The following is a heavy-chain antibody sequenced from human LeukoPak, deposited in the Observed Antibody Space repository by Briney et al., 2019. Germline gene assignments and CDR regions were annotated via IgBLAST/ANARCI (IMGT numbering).Heavy chain of an antibody. CDR3: ATGYNNLDY. Sequence: GGSLRLSCAASRFTFSNAWMNWVRQAPGKGLEWVGHIKSKADGGTTDYAAPVKGRFTISRDDSKTTLYLQMNSLKTEDTAVYYCATGYNNLDYWGQGTLVTVSS. D-gene: IGHD1-1*01. J-gene: IGHJ4*02. CDR1: RFTFSNAW. CDR2: IKSKADGGTT. V-gene: IGHV3-15*01.